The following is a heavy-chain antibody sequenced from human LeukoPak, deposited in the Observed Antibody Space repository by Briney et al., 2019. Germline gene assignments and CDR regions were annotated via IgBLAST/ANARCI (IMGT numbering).Heavy chain of an antibody. Sequence: GGSLRLSCAASGFTFSSYSMNWVRQAPGKGLEWVSSISSSSSYIYYADSVKGRFTISRDNAKNSLYLQMNSLRAEDTAVYYCARDLNDFWSGYWLVYWGQGTLVTVSS. V-gene: IGHV3-21*01. D-gene: IGHD3-3*01. CDR2: ISSSSSYI. J-gene: IGHJ4*02. CDR1: GFTFSSYS. CDR3: ARDLNDFWSGYWLVY.